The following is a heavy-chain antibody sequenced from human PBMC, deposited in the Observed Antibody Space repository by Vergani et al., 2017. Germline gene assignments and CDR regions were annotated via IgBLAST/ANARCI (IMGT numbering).Heavy chain of an antibody. CDR3: ARSPLRGVIAYYFDY. CDR1: GGTFSSYA. Sequence: QVQLVQSGAEVKKPGSSVKVSCKASGGTFSSYAISWVRPAPGQGLEWMGGILPIFGTANYAQKFQGRVTITADKSTSTAYMELSSLRSEDTAVYYCARSPLRGVIAYYFDYWGQGTLVTVSS. D-gene: IGHD3-10*01. CDR2: ILPIFGTA. V-gene: IGHV1-69*06. J-gene: IGHJ4*02.